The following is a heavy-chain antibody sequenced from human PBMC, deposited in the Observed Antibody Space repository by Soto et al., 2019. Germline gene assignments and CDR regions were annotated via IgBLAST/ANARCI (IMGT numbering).Heavy chain of an antibody. Sequence: VQVVQSGAEVKKPGSSVKVSCKASGGTFSSFAFTWVRQAPGQGLEWMGGVIPLFGPPTYSQNFQGRVTITAVASTGTVYMELSSLTSDDKALYCCATDLVGSAGPYYFAWWGQGTLVTVSS. CDR2: VIPLFGPP. D-gene: IGHD3-10*01. CDR1: GGTFSSFA. J-gene: IGHJ4*02. CDR3: ATDLVGSAGPYYFAW. V-gene: IGHV1-69*12.